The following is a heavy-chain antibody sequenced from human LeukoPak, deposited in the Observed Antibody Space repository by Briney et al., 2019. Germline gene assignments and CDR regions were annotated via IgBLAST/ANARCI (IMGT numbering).Heavy chain of an antibody. D-gene: IGHD3-22*01. J-gene: IGHJ4*02. CDR3: AAEDYFDSSGFGSN. Sequence: SVKDSCKAPGVTFTRSAIQWVRQARGQRLEWIGWIVVGSGNTNSAQKLRERLTIPRDMSISTAYMEVSSLRSEDTAVYYCAAEDYFDSSGFGSNWGQGTLVTVSS. V-gene: IGHV1-58*02. CDR2: IVVGSGNT. CDR1: GVTFTRSA.